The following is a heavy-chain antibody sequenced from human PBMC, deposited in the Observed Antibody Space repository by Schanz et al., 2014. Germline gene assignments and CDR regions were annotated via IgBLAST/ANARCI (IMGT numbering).Heavy chain of an antibody. J-gene: IGHJ3*01. Sequence: EVQLVESGGGLVQPGGSLRLSCAVSGFRFKTYEMNWVRQVRGKGLECVSSISPSGDTSSLASVKGRFNISRENAKSSLYLQMDHLRVEDKAAYYCAGAAVGFIVDAFDLWGRGTMVIVSS. V-gene: IGHV3-13*01. CDR1: GFRFKTYE. D-gene: IGHD6-19*01. CDR2: ISPSGDT. CDR3: AGAAVGFIVDAFDL.